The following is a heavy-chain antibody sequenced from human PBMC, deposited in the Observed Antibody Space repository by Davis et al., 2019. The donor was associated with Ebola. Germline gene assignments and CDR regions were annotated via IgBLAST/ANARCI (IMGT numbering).Heavy chain of an antibody. CDR1: GGSFSGYY. CDR2: INHSGST. CDR3: ARTRFLEWLPIAYYYGMDV. Sequence: PSETLSLTCAVYGGSFSGYYWSWIRQPPGKGLEWIGEINHSGSTNYNPSLKSRVTISVDTSKNQFSLKLSSVTAADTAVYYCARTRFLEWLPIAYYYGMDVWGQGTTVTVSS. V-gene: IGHV4-34*01. D-gene: IGHD3-3*01. J-gene: IGHJ6*02.